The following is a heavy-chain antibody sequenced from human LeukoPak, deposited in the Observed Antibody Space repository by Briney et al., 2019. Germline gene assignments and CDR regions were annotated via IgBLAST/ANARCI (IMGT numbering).Heavy chain of an antibody. J-gene: IGHJ6*02. CDR3: AREGYYDSSGYLYYYYGMDV. CDR1: GYTFTGYY. CDR2: INPNSGGT. V-gene: IGHV1-2*02. Sequence: ASVKVSCKASGYTFTGYYMHWVRQAPGQGLEWMGWINPNSGGTNYAQKFQGRVTMTRDTSISTAYMELSRLGSDDTAVYYCAREGYYDSSGYLYYYYGMDVWGQGTTVTVSS. D-gene: IGHD3-22*01.